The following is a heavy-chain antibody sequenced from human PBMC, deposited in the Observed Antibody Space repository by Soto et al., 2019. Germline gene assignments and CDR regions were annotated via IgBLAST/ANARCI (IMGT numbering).Heavy chain of an antibody. Sequence: QPGGSLRLSCAASGFTFSSYGMHWVRQAPGKGLEWVAVISYDGSNKYYADSVKGRFTISRDNSKNTLYLQMNSLRAEDTAVYYCAKGAYYYDRSGYSHSDYWGQAPLVTVSS. D-gene: IGHD3-22*01. CDR3: AKGAYYYDRSGYSHSDY. V-gene: IGHV3-30*18. CDR1: GFTFSSYG. CDR2: ISYDGSNK. J-gene: IGHJ4*02.